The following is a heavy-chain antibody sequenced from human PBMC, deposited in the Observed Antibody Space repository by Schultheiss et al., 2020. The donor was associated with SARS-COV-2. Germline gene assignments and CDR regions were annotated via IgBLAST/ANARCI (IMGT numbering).Heavy chain of an antibody. CDR3: ARDLGYCSGGSCYSRDWFDP. J-gene: IGHJ5*02. CDR1: GYTFTSYA. Sequence: ASVKVSCKASGYTFTSYAMHWVRQAPGQRLEWMGWINPNSGGTNYAQKFQGRVTMTRDTSISTAYMELSSLRSEDTAVYYCARDLGYCSGGSCYSRDWFDPWGQGTLVTVSS. D-gene: IGHD2-15*01. CDR2: INPNSGGT. V-gene: IGHV1-2*02.